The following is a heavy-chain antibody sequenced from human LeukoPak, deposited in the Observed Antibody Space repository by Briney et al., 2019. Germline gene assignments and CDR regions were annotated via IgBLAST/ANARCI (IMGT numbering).Heavy chain of an antibody. D-gene: IGHD1-7*01. J-gene: IGHJ6*03. CDR1: GYTFTSYG. CDR2: ISAYNGNT. V-gene: IGHV1-18*01. Sequence: GASVKVSCKASGYTFTSYGISWVRQAPGQGLEWMGWISAYNGNTNYAQKLQGRVTMTTDTSTSTAYMELRSLRSDDTAVYYCARDCGTGTTGYYYYYMDVWGKGTTVTVSS. CDR3: ARDCGTGTTGYYYYYMDV.